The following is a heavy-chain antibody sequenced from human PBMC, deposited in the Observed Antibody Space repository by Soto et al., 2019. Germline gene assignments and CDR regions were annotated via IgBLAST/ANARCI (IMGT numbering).Heavy chain of an antibody. Sequence: SVKVSCKASGGTFSSYAISWVRQAPGQGLEWMGGIIPIFGTANYAQKFQGRVTITADKSTSTAYMELSSLRSEDTAVYYCARERSRYDRSGYYRPDYWGQGTLVTVSS. D-gene: IGHD3-22*01. J-gene: IGHJ4*02. CDR3: ARERSRYDRSGYYRPDY. CDR1: GGTFSSYA. V-gene: IGHV1-69*06. CDR2: IIPIFGTA.